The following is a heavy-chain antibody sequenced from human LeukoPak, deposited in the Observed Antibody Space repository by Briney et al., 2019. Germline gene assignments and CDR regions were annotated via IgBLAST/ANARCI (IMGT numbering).Heavy chain of an antibody. CDR3: AKDSRGYYKPVDY. V-gene: IGHV3-23*01. CDR2: ISGSGRST. Sequence: PGGSLRLSCAASGFTFNSYAMNWVRQTPGKGLEWVSTISGSGRSTYYADSVKGRFTNSRDNSENTLYLHMDNLRAEDTALYYCAKDSRGYYKPVDYWGQGTLVTVSS. CDR1: GFTFNSYA. D-gene: IGHD3-22*01. J-gene: IGHJ4*02.